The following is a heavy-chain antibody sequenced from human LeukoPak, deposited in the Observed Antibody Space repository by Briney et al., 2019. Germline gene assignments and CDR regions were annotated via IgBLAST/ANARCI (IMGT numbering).Heavy chain of an antibody. CDR1: GFTFRSYA. D-gene: IGHD4-17*01. CDR2: ISYDESKK. V-gene: IGHV3-30*04. J-gene: IGHJ5*02. Sequence: GRSLRLSCAASGFTFRSYAMHWVRQAPGKGLEWLAVISYDESKKYYADSVKGRFTISRDKSKSTLYLQMDTLRTEDTAMYYCARRSPPDYGDYADWFDPWGQGTLVTVSS. CDR3: ARRSPPDYGDYADWFDP.